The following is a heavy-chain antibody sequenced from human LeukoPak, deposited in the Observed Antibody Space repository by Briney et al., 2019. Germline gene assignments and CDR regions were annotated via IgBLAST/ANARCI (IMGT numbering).Heavy chain of an antibody. Sequence: GGSLRLSCAASGFTFDDYGMSWVRQAPGKGLEWVSAINWNGGGTGYADSVKGRFTISRDNSKNTLFLEVNSLRVEDTAIYYCARGVGNGYSGYGFRWFDPWGQGALVTVSS. J-gene: IGHJ5*02. CDR3: ARGVGNGYSGYGFRWFDP. CDR2: INWNGGGT. D-gene: IGHD5-12*01. CDR1: GFTFDDYG. V-gene: IGHV3-20*04.